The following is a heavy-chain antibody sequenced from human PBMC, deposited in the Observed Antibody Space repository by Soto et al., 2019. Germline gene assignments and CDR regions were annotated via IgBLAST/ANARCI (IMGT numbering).Heavy chain of an antibody. CDR3: THLALKYNSEWYPLSA. CDR1: GFTFSNVW. J-gene: IGHJ4*02. V-gene: IGHV3-15*07. Sequence: EVQLVESGGGLVKPGGSLRLSCAGSGFTFSNVWMNWVRQAPGKGLEWVGRIKSETDGGTIDYAARVKGRFTISRDDSNNTLYLQMNSLKTSDTATYYCTHLALKYNSEWYPLSAWCQGTRVTVSS. D-gene: IGHD6-19*01. CDR2: IKSETDGGTI.